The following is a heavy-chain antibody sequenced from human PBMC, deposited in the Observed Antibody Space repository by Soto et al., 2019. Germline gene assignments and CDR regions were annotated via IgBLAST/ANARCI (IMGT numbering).Heavy chain of an antibody. D-gene: IGHD6-13*01. CDR3: AKDAGSTPEGYGGSPQRGYSFAY. J-gene: IGHJ4*02. Sequence: EVQLLESGGGLVQPGGSLRLSCAASGFTFSSYAMSWVRQAPGKGLEWVSAISGSGGSTYYADSVKGRFTISRDNSKNTLYLQRNGLRAGDTAVYYCAKDAGSTPEGYGGSPQRGYSFAYWGRGTLVTVSS. V-gene: IGHV3-23*01. CDR2: ISGSGGST. CDR1: GFTFSSYA.